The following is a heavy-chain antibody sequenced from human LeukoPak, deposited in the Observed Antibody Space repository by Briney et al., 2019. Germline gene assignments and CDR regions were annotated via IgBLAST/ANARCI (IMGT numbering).Heavy chain of an antibody. CDR2: TDYRSKWYN. Sequence: SQTLSLTCALSGDALSSKSATWNWLRQSPSRGLEWLGRTDYRSKWYNDYAVAVKSRITINPDTSKNQFSLQLNSVTPEDTAVYYCARVGHPWGIEDAFDIWGQGTMVTVSS. CDR1: GDALSSKSAT. J-gene: IGHJ3*02. V-gene: IGHV6-1*01. D-gene: IGHD3-16*01. CDR3: ARVGHPWGIEDAFDI.